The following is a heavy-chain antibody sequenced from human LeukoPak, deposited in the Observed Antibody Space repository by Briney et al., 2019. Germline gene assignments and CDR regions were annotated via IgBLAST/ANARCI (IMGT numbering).Heavy chain of an antibody. CDR3: ARESGTN. CDR1: GYRFISYG. V-gene: IGHV1-18*01. CDR2: ISPYNGNT. Sequence: ASVKVSCKASGYRFISYGISWARQAHGQGVEWVGWISPYNGNTNYAQKFQGRVSMTTDTSTSTAYMELRSLTSGDTAVYFCARESGTNWGQGTLVTVSS. D-gene: IGHD6-25*01. J-gene: IGHJ4*02.